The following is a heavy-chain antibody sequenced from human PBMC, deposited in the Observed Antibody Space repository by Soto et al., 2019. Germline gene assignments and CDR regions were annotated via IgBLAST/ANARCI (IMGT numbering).Heavy chain of an antibody. CDR2: FDPEDGET. CDR3: ATVKQGDTMVRGTYRAGWYFDL. J-gene: IGHJ2*01. Sequence: ASVKVSCKVSGDTLTELSMHWVRQAPGKGLEWMGGFDPEDGETIYAQKFQGRVTMTEDTSTDTAYMELSSLRSEDTAVYYCATVKQGDTMVRGTYRAGWYFDLWGRGTLVTVSS. CDR1: GDTLTELS. D-gene: IGHD3-10*01. V-gene: IGHV1-24*01.